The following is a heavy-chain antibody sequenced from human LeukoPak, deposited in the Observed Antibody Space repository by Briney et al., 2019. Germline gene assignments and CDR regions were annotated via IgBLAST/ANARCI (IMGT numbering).Heavy chain of an antibody. Sequence: ASVKVSCKASGYTFTGYYMHWVRQAPGQGLEWMGWINPNSGGTNYAQKFQGRVTMTRDTSISTAYMELSRLRSDDTAVYYCARDPGDWGYYFDYWGQGTLVTVSS. J-gene: IGHJ4*02. D-gene: IGHD3/OR15-3a*01. V-gene: IGHV1-2*02. CDR3: ARDPGDWGYYFDY. CDR1: GYTFTGYY. CDR2: INPNSGGT.